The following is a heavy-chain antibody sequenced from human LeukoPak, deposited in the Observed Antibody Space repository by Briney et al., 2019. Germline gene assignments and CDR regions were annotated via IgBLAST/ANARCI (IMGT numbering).Heavy chain of an antibody. V-gene: IGHV3-30*02. J-gene: IGHJ4*02. Sequence: GGALRLSSAASGFTFSIYGMHWVRQAPGKGLEWVAFIRYDGSNKYYADSVKGRFTISRDNSKNTLYLQMNSLRAEDTAVYYCAKDPGFMVRGARGYFDYWGQGTLVTVSS. CDR3: AKDPGFMVRGARGYFDY. CDR2: IRYDGSNK. CDR1: GFTFSIYG. D-gene: IGHD3-10*01.